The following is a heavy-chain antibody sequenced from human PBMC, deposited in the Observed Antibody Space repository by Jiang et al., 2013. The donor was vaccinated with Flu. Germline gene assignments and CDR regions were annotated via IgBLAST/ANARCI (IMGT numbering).Heavy chain of an antibody. Sequence: GAEVKKPGESLKISCKGSGYSFTSYWIGWVRQMPGKGLEWMGIIYPGDSDTRYSPSFQGQVTISADKSISTAYLQWSSLKASDTAMYYCARHASYYYDSSGYLGPDYWGQGTLVTVSS. CDR3: ARHASYYYDSSGYLGPDY. J-gene: IGHJ4*02. D-gene: IGHD3-22*01. CDR2: IYPGDSDT. CDR1: GYSFTSYW. V-gene: IGHV5-51*01.